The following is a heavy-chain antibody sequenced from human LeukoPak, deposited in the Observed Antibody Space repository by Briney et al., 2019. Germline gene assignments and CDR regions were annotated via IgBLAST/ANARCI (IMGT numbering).Heavy chain of an antibody. V-gene: IGHV3-15*01. Sequence: GGSLRLSCATSGFSFSSDWMSWVRQAPGKGLEWVGRIKSKTDGGTTDYAAPVKGRFTISRDDSKNTLYLEMNSLKTEDTAVYYCTTRGSDSGCPFFWGQGTLVTVSS. D-gene: IGHD3-10*01. CDR3: TTRGSDSGCPFF. J-gene: IGHJ4*02. CDR1: GFSFSSDW. CDR2: IKSKTDGGTT.